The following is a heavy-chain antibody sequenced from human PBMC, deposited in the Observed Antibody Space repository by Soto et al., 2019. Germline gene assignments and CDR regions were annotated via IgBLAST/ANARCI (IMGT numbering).Heavy chain of an antibody. CDR1: GGFFSGYY. J-gene: IGHJ5*02. D-gene: IGHD2-8*01. CDR2: INHSGST. V-gene: IGHV4-34*01. Sequence: SETLSLTCAGYGGFFSGYYWSWIRQPPGKGLEWIGEINHSGSTNYNPSLKSRVTISVDTSKNQFSLKLSSVTAADTAVYYCARELMVYAIIGNWFDPWGQGTLVTVSS. CDR3: ARELMVYAIIGNWFDP.